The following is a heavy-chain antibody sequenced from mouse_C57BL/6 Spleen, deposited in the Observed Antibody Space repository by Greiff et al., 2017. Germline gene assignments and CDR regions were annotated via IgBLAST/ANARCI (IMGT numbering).Heavy chain of an antibody. CDR2: INYDGSST. J-gene: IGHJ2*01. Sequence: EVHLVESEGGLVQPGSSMKLSCTASGFTFSDYYMAWVRQVPEKGLEWVANINYDGSSTYYLDSLKSRFIISRDNAKNILYLQMSSLKSEDTATYYCARRGNYGLFDYWGQGTTLTVSS. CDR1: GFTFSDYY. CDR3: ARRGNYGLFDY. V-gene: IGHV5-16*01. D-gene: IGHD1-1*02.